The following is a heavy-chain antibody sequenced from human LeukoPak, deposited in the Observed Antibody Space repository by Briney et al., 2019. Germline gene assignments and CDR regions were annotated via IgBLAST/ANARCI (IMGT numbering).Heavy chain of an antibody. CDR3: ARHSGKPYGMDV. D-gene: IGHD1-26*01. V-gene: IGHV3-53*01. Sequence: GGSLRLSCAASGFTVSSNYMSWVRQAPGKGLEWVSVIYSGGSTYYADSVKGRFTISRDNSKNTLYLQMNSLRAEDTAVYYCARHSGKPYGMDVWGQGTTVTVSS. CDR1: GFTVSSNY. CDR2: IYSGGST. J-gene: IGHJ6*02.